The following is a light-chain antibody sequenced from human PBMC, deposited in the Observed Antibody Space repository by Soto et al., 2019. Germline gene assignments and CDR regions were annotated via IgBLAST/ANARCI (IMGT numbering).Light chain of an antibody. J-gene: IGLJ1*01. Sequence: QSVLTQPPSASGTPGQRVTISCSGSSSNIGRNTANWYRQLPGTAPKLLIYSNDLRPSGVPDRLSGSNPGTSASLAISGLQSEDEADYYCAAWDDSLNRYVFGTGTKVTVL. V-gene: IGLV1-44*01. CDR2: SND. CDR1: SSNIGRNT. CDR3: AAWDDSLNRYV.